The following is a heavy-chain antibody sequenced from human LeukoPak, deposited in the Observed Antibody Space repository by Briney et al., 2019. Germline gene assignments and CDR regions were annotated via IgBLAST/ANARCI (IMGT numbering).Heavy chain of an antibody. CDR2: VSPSGGRT. D-gene: IGHD2-2*01. Sequence: GGSLRLSCGASGFTFSSYAMSWVRQAPGRGLEWVAGVSPSGGRTIYADSAEGRFTISRDNSNDTVYLQLSSLRAEDSALYYCAKVRGVYCSSPACYYYDAWGQGTPVTVSS. CDR1: GFTFSSYA. CDR3: AKVRGVYCSSPACYYYDA. J-gene: IGHJ4*02. V-gene: IGHV3-23*01.